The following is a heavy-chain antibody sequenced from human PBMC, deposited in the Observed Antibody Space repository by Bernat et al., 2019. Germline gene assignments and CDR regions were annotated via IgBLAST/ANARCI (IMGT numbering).Heavy chain of an antibody. CDR3: AGDTRIDFWEWLFWGGGGDAFDI. D-gene: IGHD3-3*01. CDR2: IYYSGST. Sequence: QVQLQESGPGLVKPSQTLSLTCTVSGGSISSGGYYWSWIRQHPGKGLEWIGYIYYSGSTYYNPSLKSRVTISVDTSKNQFSLKLSSVTAADTAVYYFAGDTRIDFWEWLFWGGGGDAFDIWGQGTMVTVSS. CDR1: GGSISSGGYY. V-gene: IGHV4-31*03. J-gene: IGHJ3*02.